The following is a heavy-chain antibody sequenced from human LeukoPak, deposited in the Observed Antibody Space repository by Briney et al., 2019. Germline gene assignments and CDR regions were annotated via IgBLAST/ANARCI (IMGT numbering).Heavy chain of an antibody. CDR3: ARTVLLWFGELLPAPADY. CDR1: GYTFTSYG. CDR2: ISAYNGNT. Sequence: ASVKVSRKASGYTFTSYGISWVRQAPGQGLEWMGWISAYNGNTNYAQKLQGRVTMTTDTSTSTAYMELRSLRSDDTAVYYCARTVLLWFGELLPAPADYWGQGTLVTVSS. V-gene: IGHV1-18*01. D-gene: IGHD3-10*01. J-gene: IGHJ4*02.